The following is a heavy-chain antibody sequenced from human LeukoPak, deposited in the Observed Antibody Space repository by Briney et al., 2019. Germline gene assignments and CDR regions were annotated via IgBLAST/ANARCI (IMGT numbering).Heavy chain of an antibody. CDR1: GFTLSSYS. CDR3: ARARGGRGYYYDSSGYYYPLDWFDP. Sequence: PGGSLRLSCAASGFTLSSYSMNWVRQAPGKGLEWVSSISISSTYIYYADSVKGRFTISRDNAKNSLYLQMNSLRAEDTAVYYCARARGGRGYYYDSSGYYYPLDWFDPWGQGTLVTVSS. J-gene: IGHJ5*02. D-gene: IGHD3-22*01. CDR2: ISISSTYI. V-gene: IGHV3-21*01.